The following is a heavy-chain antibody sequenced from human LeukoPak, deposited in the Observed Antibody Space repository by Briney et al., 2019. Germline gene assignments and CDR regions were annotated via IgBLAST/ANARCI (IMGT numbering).Heavy chain of an antibody. Sequence: GGSLRLSCAASGFTVSSNYMSWVRQAPGKGLEWVSVIYSGGSTYYADSVKGRFTISRHNSKNTLYLQMNSLRAEDTALYYCAKDRGYYDAGYFDYWGQGTLVTVSS. J-gene: IGHJ4*02. D-gene: IGHD3-22*01. CDR3: AKDRGYYDAGYFDY. CDR2: IYSGGST. CDR1: GFTVSSNY. V-gene: IGHV3-53*04.